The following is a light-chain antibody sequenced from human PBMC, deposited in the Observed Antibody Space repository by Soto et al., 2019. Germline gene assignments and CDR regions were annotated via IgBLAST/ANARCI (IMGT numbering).Light chain of an antibody. Sequence: QSVLTQPPSVSAAPGQKVTISCSGSSSNIGKNYVCWYKQLPGTAPKLLIYDNNKRPSGIPDRFSGSKSGTSATLGITGLQTGDEADYYCGTWDNSQSAVVFGGGTKVTVL. CDR2: DNN. V-gene: IGLV1-51*01. J-gene: IGLJ2*01. CDR1: SSNIGKNY. CDR3: GTWDNSQSAVV.